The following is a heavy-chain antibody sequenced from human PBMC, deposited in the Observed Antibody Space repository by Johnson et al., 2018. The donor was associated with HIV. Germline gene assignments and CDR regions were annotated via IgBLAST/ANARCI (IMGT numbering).Heavy chain of an antibody. J-gene: IGHJ3*02. CDR2: ISYAGSNK. Sequence: QVQLVESGGGVVQPGRSLRLSCAASGFTFSSYAMHWVRQAPGKGLEWVAVISYAGSNKFYADSVKGRFHISRDNSKNTLYLQMNSLRHEDTAVYYCARDQGELRRTHAFDIWGQGTMVTVSS. CDR1: GFTFSSYA. D-gene: IGHD1-14*01. CDR3: ARDQGELRRTHAFDI. V-gene: IGHV3-30*04.